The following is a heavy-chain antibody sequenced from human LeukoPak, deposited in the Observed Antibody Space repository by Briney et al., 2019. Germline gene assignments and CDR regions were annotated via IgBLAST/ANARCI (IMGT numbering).Heavy chain of an antibody. CDR3: AKDPLVGATGEFDY. V-gene: IGHV3-23*01. CDR2: FSGSGGST. CDR1: GFTFSRCA. Sequence: GGSLRLSCAVSGFTFSRCAMSWVRDAPGKGLECVSAFSGSGGSTYYADSVKGRFTISRDNSKNTLYLQINSQRAEDTAVYYCAKDPLVGATGEFDYWGQGTLVTVSS. D-gene: IGHD1-26*01. J-gene: IGHJ4*02.